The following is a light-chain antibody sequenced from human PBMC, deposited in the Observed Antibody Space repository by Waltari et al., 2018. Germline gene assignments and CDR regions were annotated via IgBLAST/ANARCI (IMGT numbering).Light chain of an antibody. CDR1: SSDVGAYSY. V-gene: IGLV2-14*01. CDR2: DVI. J-gene: IGLJ3*02. Sequence: QSALTQPASVSGSPGQSITISCTGTSSDVGAYSYFSWYQQFPGKVPKLIIYDVIRRPSGVSNCFSGSKSGNTASLTISGLQGEDEAHYYCNSYTNNSTLVFGGGTELTVL. CDR3: NSYTNNSTLV.